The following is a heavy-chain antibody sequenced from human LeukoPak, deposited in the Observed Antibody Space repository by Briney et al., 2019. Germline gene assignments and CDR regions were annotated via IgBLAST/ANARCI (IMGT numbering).Heavy chain of an antibody. Sequence: GGSLRLSCAASGFTFSSYSMNWVRQAPGKGLEWVSYISSSSSTIYYADSVKGRFTISRDNAKNSLYLQMNSLRDEDTAVYYCASSFKGVSDFWSGYQPFDYWGQGTLVTVSS. D-gene: IGHD3-3*01. CDR3: ASSFKGVSDFWSGYQPFDY. CDR1: GFTFSSYS. J-gene: IGHJ4*02. CDR2: ISSSSSTI. V-gene: IGHV3-48*02.